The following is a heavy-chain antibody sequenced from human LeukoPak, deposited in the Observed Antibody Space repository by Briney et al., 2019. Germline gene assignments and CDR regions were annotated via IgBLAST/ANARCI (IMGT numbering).Heavy chain of an antibody. CDR2: IYTSGST. V-gene: IGHV4-61*02. D-gene: IGHD6-13*01. CDR3: ARDSGLAAAGIGY. J-gene: IGHJ4*02. Sequence: SQTLSLACTVSGGSISSGSYYWSWIRQPAGKGLEWIGRIYTSGSTNYIPSLKSRVTISVDTSKNQFSLKLSSVTAADTAVYYCARDSGLAAAGIGYWGQGTLVTVSS. CDR1: GGSISSGSYY.